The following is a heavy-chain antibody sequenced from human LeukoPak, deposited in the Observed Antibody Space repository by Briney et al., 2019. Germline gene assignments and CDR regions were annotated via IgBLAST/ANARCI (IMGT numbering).Heavy chain of an antibody. CDR3: AKGSDRSGSYYLDY. D-gene: IGHD3-10*01. Sequence: PGGSLRLSCAASGFTFSNYEMNWVRQAPGKGLEWVSGLSGSGASTYYADSVKGRFTISRDNSKNTLYLQMNRLRAGDTAVYYCAKGSDRSGSYYLDYWGQGTLVTVSS. V-gene: IGHV3-23*01. CDR2: LSGSGAST. CDR1: GFTFSNYE. J-gene: IGHJ4*02.